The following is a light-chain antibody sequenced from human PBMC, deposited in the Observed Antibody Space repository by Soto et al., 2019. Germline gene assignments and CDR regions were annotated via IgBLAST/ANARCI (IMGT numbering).Light chain of an antibody. CDR3: SSYGGSHNFYV. V-gene: IGLV2-8*01. CDR2: EVS. CDR1: SSDIGGYKY. Sequence: QSVLTQPPSASGSPGQSVTISCTGTSSDIGGYKYVSWYQQHPGRAPKLMIYEVSKRPSGVPDRFSGSKSGNTASLTVSGLQAEDEADYYCSSYGGSHNFYVFGTGTKVTVL. J-gene: IGLJ1*01.